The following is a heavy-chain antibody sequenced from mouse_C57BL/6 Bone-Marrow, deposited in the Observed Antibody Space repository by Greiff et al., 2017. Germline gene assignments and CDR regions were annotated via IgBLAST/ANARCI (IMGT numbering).Heavy chain of an antibody. Sequence: VQLQQPGAELVKPGASVTLSCKASGYTFTSYWMHWVKQRPGQGLEWIGMIHPNGGSTNYNEKFKSKATLTVDKSSSTAYMQLSSLTSEYSAVYYCASPHYYGSSLYYYAMDDWGPGTSVTVSS. J-gene: IGHJ4*01. CDR3: ASPHYYGSSLYYYAMDD. CDR1: GYTFTSYW. V-gene: IGHV1-64*01. CDR2: IHPNGGST. D-gene: IGHD1-1*01.